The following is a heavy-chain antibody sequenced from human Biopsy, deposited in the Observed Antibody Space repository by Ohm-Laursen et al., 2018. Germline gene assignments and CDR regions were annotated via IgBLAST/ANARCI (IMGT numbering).Heavy chain of an antibody. CDR2: VYYTGST. J-gene: IGHJ2*01. CDR3: ARDRGYYSDRTVPGYFDL. D-gene: IGHD3-22*01. V-gene: IGHV4-59*01. Sequence: SDTLSLTCTVSCDSISSYYWSWIRQPPGKGLQWIGYVYYTGSTDYNPSLQSRVTISVDTSKNHFSLRLRSVTPADTAIYYCARDRGYYSDRTVPGYFDLWGRGTLVTVSS. CDR1: CDSISSYY.